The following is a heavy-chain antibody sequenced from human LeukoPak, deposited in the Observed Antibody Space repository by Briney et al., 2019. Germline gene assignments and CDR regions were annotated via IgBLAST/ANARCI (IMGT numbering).Heavy chain of an antibody. Sequence: GESLKISCKGSGYSFTTYWIGWVRQTPGKGLEWMGIIYPIDSDTKYSPSFQGQVTISADKSINTAYLQWTSLKASDTAMYYCAKLRWSRGDRSSFDFWGQGTLVTVSS. J-gene: IGHJ4*02. V-gene: IGHV5-51*01. CDR1: GYSFTTYW. CDR3: AKLRWSRGDRSSFDF. D-gene: IGHD4-23*01. CDR2: IYPIDSDT.